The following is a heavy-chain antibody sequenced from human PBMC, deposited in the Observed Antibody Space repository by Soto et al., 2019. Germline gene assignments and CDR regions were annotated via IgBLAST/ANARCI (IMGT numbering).Heavy chain of an antibody. J-gene: IGHJ4*02. D-gene: IGHD3-16*01. CDR1: GGSISSSSYY. CDR3: ARQTGVFGHYFDY. CDR2: IYYNGHT. Sequence: QLRLQEAGPGLVKPSETLSLTCTVSGGSISSSSYYWGWIRQPPGKGPEWIGAIYYNGHTYYNPSLKSRVTMFVDTSKNQFSLKLSSATAADSAMYYCARQTGVFGHYFDYWGQGTLVTVSS. V-gene: IGHV4-39*01.